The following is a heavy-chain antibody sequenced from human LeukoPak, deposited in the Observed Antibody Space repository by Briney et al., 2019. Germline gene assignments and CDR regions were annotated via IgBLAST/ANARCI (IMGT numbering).Heavy chain of an antibody. D-gene: IGHD1-26*01. Sequence: GGSLRLSCAASGFTFSDYYMSWIRQAPGKGLEWVSAISGSVGSTYYADSVKGRFTISRDNSENTLYLQMNSLSAEDTAVYYCAKAPGATHFDYWGQGTLVTVSS. V-gene: IGHV3-23*01. CDR3: AKAPGATHFDY. J-gene: IGHJ4*02. CDR1: GFTFSDYY. CDR2: ISGSVGST.